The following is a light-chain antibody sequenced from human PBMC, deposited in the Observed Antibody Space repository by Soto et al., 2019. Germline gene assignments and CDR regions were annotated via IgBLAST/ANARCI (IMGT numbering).Light chain of an antibody. CDR1: SSDVGGYNF. Sequence: QSALTQPRSVSGSPGQSVTISCTGTSSDVGGYNFVSWYQQHPDKAPKVMIYDVSKRPSGVPDLFSGSKSGHTASLTIAGLQSDYEADYYCCSFAGRHRVFCGGTDVTV. V-gene: IGLV2-11*01. J-gene: IGLJ3*02. CDR2: DVS. CDR3: CSFAGRHRV.